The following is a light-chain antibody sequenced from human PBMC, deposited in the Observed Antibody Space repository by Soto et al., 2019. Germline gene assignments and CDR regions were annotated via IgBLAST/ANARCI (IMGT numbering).Light chain of an antibody. J-gene: IGKJ5*01. V-gene: IGKV3-15*01. CDR3: QQTYATPPIT. CDR1: QIILSN. Sequence: EVVITQSPATLSVSPGEIVTLCWMASQIILSNLSWYQQKPGQAPRLRIYGASTRATGIPARFSGSGSGTDFTFTISNLQPEDCATYFCQQTYATPPITSCQGRRLEIK. CDR2: GAS.